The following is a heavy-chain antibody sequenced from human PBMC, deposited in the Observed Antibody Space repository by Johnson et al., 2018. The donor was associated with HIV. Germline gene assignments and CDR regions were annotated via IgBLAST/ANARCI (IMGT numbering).Heavy chain of an antibody. J-gene: IGHJ3*02. Sequence: VQLMESGGGLVQPGGSLRLPCAASGFTFSSYWMHWVRQAPRKGLVWVSRINSDGSSTSYADSVKGRFTISRDNAKNSLYLQMNSLRAEDTALYYCAKDMFYIAAARSGAFDIWGQGTMVTVSS. CDR2: INSDGSST. CDR3: AKDMFYIAAARSGAFDI. CDR1: GFTFSSYW. V-gene: IGHV3-74*01. D-gene: IGHD6-13*01.